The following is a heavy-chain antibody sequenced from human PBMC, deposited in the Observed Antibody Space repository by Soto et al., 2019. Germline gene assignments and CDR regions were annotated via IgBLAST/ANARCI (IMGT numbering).Heavy chain of an antibody. CDR1: GYTFTSYG. D-gene: IGHD6-13*01. CDR3: ASPGSSSWYVYGMDV. J-gene: IGHJ6*02. CDR2: ISAYNGNT. V-gene: IGHV1-18*01. Sequence: QVQLVQSGAEVKKPGASVKVSCKASGYTFTSYGISWVRQAPGQGLEWMGWISAYNGNTNYAQKLQGRVTMTTDTSTSTAYMGLRSLRSDDTAVYYCASPGSSSWYVYGMDVWGQGTTVTVSS.